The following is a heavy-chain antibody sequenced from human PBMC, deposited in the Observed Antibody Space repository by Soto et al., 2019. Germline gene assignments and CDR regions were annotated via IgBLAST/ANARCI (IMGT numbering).Heavy chain of an antibody. V-gene: IGHV4-4*07. Sequence: SETLSLTCTVSGASISGFYWSWIRRSAGKGLEWIGRIYATGTTDYNPSLKSRVMMSVDTSKEQFSLKLRSVTAADTAVYYCVRDGTKTLRDWFDPWGQGISVTVSS. CDR2: IYATGTT. CDR1: GASISGFY. CDR3: VRDGTKTLRDWFDP. J-gene: IGHJ5*02. D-gene: IGHD1-1*01.